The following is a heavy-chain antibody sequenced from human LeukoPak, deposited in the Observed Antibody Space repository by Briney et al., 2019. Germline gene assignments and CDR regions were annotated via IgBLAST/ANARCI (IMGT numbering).Heavy chain of an antibody. D-gene: IGHD3-10*01. CDR1: GGAITSGGYS. V-gene: IGHV4-30-2*01. J-gene: IGHJ5*01. CDR2: IYDRGPA. CDR3: ARSRQAAGLFNS. Sequence: SETLSLTCTVSGGAITSGGYSWNWIRQPPGKGLERIGCIYDRGPAYYNPSLQSRFTISVDRTKNQFFLKETSLTAPDTAVFYWARSRQAAGLFNSWGQGTLVVVSS.